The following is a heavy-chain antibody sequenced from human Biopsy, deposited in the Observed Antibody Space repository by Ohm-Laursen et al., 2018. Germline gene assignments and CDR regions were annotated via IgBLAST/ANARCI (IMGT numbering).Heavy chain of an antibody. Sequence: SLRLSCSASGFTFATYGMSWVRQAPGKGLEWVASIKEDGSEKFYVDSVKGRFTISRDNAQKSLYLQMNSLRVEDTAVHYCARGRSMDAWGQGTTVTVSS. V-gene: IGHV3-7*01. CDR3: ARGRSMDA. CDR2: IKEDGSEK. J-gene: IGHJ6*02. CDR1: GFTFATYG.